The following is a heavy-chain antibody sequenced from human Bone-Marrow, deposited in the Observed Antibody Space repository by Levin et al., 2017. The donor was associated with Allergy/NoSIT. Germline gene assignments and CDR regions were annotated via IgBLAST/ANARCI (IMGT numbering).Heavy chain of an antibody. CDR3: AKTRGDYGSGRDFDL. Sequence: GGSLRLSCAASGFTFSNYAMSWVRQAPGEGLQWVSTISGSGGTTYYADSVKGRFTVSRDNSKNTLYLQMNILRAEDTAVYYCAKTRGDYGSGRDFDLWGRGTLVTVSS. CDR2: ISGSGGTT. J-gene: IGHJ2*01. CDR1: GFTFSNYA. D-gene: IGHD3-10*01. V-gene: IGHV3-23*01.